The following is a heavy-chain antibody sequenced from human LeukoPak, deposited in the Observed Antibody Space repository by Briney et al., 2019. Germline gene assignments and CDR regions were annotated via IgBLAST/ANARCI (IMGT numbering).Heavy chain of an antibody. D-gene: IGHD6-19*01. CDR2: IYYSGST. J-gene: IGHJ4*02. CDR3: ARFNRIAVAGDY. Sequence: SETLSLTCTVSGGSISSSSYYWGWIRQPPGKGLEWIGYIYYSGSTYYNPSLKSRVTISVDTSKNQFSLKLSSVTAADTAVYYCARFNRIAVAGDYWGQGTLVTVSS. CDR1: GGSISSSSYY. V-gene: IGHV4-30-4*08.